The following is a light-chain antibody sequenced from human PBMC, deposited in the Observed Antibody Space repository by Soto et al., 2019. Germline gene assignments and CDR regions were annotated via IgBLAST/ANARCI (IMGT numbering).Light chain of an antibody. Sequence: DIQMTQSPSTLSASVGDRVTITCRASQSISNWLAWYQQKPGKAPNLLIYAASSLQSGVPSRFSGSGSGTEFTLTITSLQADDFATYYCQQTLSFPPTFGQGTKV. CDR1: QSISNW. V-gene: IGKV1-5*01. CDR3: QQTLSFPPT. J-gene: IGKJ1*01. CDR2: AAS.